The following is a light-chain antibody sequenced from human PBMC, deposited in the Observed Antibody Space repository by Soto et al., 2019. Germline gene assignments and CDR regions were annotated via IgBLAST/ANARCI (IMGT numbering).Light chain of an antibody. V-gene: IGKV3-20*01. CDR2: GAS. CDR3: QQDGSSGT. J-gene: IGKJ1*01. Sequence: EIGFSQSPGTLSLSPGERATLSCRASQSVSSNYLAWYQQKPGHAPRLLMYGASNTTTDIPDRFSGSGSGTDFTLTISRQAPEDLAVYYCQQDGSSGTFGQGTKVDIK. CDR1: QSVSSNY.